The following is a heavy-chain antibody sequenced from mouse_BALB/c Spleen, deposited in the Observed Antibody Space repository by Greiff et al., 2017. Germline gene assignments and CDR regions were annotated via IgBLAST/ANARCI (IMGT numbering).Heavy chain of an antibody. CDR3: ARSGVYGNYVAY. Sequence: QVQLKQSGAELVRPGTSVKVSCKASGYAFTNYLIEWVKQRPGQGLEWIGVINPGSGGTNYNEKFKGKATLTADKSSSTAYMQLSSLTSDDSAVYFCARSGVYGNYVAYWGQGTLVTVSA. V-gene: IGHV1-54*03. J-gene: IGHJ3*01. CDR2: INPGSGGT. D-gene: IGHD2-10*02. CDR1: GYAFTNYL.